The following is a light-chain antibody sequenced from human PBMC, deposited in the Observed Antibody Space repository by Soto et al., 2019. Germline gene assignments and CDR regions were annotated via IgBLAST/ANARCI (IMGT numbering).Light chain of an antibody. J-gene: IGKJ1*01. CDR1: QSISDT. V-gene: IGKV3-15*01. CDR3: QQYDIWPWT. CDR2: GAS. Sequence: EIVMTQSPATLSVSPGGRATLSCRASQSISDTLAWYQQKPGQAPRLLFHGASTRAPGFPSRFSGSGSGTVFTLTISCLQSEDFAFYYCQQYDIWPWTFGNGTKVEIK.